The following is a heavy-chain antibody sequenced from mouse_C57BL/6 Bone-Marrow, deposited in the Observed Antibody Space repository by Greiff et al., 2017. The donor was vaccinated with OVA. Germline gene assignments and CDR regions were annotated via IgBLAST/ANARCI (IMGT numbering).Heavy chain of an antibody. Sequence: EVQLQQSGPELAKPGASVKIPCTASGYTFTDYNMDWVKQSHGKSLEWIGDINSNNGGTIYNQKFKGKATLTVDKSSSTAYMELLSLTSEDTAVYYCARGGYYDYDGGAWFAYWGQGTLVTVSA. CDR2: INSNNGGT. J-gene: IGHJ3*01. V-gene: IGHV1-18*01. D-gene: IGHD2-4*01. CDR1: GYTFTDYN. CDR3: ARGGYYDYDGGAWFAY.